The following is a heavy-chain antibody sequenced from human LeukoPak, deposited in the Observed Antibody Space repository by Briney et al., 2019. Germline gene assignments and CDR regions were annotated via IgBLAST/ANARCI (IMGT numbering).Heavy chain of an antibody. CDR2: ISSSSSYI. V-gene: IGHV3-21*01. CDR3: ARDTSESAFDI. Sequence: GGSLRLSCAASGFTFSTYNMNWVRQAPGKGLEWVSSISSSSSYIYYADSVKGRFTISRDNAKNSLYLQMNSLRAEDTAVYYCARDTSESAFDIWGQGTMVTVSS. D-gene: IGHD1-14*01. CDR1: GFTFSTYN. J-gene: IGHJ3*02.